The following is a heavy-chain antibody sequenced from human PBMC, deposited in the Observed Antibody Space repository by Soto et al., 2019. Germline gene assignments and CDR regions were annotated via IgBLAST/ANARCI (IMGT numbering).Heavy chain of an antibody. D-gene: IGHD3-10*01. J-gene: IGHJ6*02. CDR2: IIPILGTA. CDR1: GGTFSSYA. Sequence: ASVKVSCKASGGTFSSYAISWVRQAPGQGLEWMGGIIPILGTANYAQKFQGRVTITADESTSTAYMELSSLRSEDTAVYYCGGSGSHYYYYGIDVWGQGTTVTVS. V-gene: IGHV1-69*13. CDR3: GGSGSHYYYYGIDV.